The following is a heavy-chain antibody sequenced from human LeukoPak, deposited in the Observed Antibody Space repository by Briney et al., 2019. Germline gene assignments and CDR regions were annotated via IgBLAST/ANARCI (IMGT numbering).Heavy chain of an antibody. CDR2: INPNSGGT. V-gene: IGHV1-2*02. D-gene: IGHD5-18*01. CDR1: GYTFTGCY. J-gene: IGHJ4*02. Sequence: PGASVKVSCKASGYTFTGCYMHWVRQAPGQGLEWMGWINPNSGGTNYAQKFQGRVTMTRDTSTNTAYMELSWLRSDDTAVYYCARSAYNYGYVYFDHWGQGTLVIVSS. CDR3: ARSAYNYGYVYFDH.